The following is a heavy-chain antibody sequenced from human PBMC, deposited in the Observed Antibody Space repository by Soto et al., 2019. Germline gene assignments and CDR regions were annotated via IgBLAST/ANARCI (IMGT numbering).Heavy chain of an antibody. Sequence: EVQLVESGGRLVQPGGSLRLSCAASGFTFNTYSMNWVRQAPGKGLEWIAYISRDSRTVYYEDSVRGRFTISRDNEQESVLLEMNSLTDEDTAVYYCARASRPYVDYYGLDVCGQGTTVIVSS. CDR2: ISRDSRTV. CDR3: ARASRPYVDYYGLDV. V-gene: IGHV3-48*02. D-gene: IGHD3-16*01. CDR1: GFTFNTYS. J-gene: IGHJ6*02.